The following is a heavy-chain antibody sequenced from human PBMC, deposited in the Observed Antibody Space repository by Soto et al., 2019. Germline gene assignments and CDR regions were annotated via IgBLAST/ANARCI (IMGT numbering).Heavy chain of an antibody. Sequence: QVQLVQSGAEVKKPGSSVKVSCKASGYTFTGYYMHWVRQAPGQGLAWMGRINPNSGGTNYAQKFQGWVTMTRDTSISTAYMELSRLRSDDTAVYYCARSMVRGVIIPFDSWGQGTLVTVSS. CDR2: INPNSGGT. J-gene: IGHJ4*02. CDR1: GYTFTGYY. CDR3: ARSMVRGVIIPFDS. V-gene: IGHV1-2*04. D-gene: IGHD3-10*01.